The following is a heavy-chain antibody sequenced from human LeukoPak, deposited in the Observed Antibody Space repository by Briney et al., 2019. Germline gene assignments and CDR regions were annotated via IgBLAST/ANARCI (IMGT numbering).Heavy chain of an antibody. CDR1: GYTFTSYY. Sequence: GASVKVSCKASGYTFTSYYMHWVRQVPGQGLEWMGWISAYTGNTNYAQNLQGRVTMTTDTSTRTAYMDLRSLRSDDTAVYYCARDLIVGATLAGGHDAFDIWGQGTMVTVSS. J-gene: IGHJ3*02. V-gene: IGHV1-18*04. CDR3: ARDLIVGATLAGGHDAFDI. D-gene: IGHD1-26*01. CDR2: ISAYTGNT.